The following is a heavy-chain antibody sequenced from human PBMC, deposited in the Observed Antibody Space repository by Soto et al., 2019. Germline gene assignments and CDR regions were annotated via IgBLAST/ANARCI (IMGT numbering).Heavy chain of an antibody. J-gene: IGHJ3*01. CDR1: GLTFRNYG. D-gene: IGHD3-22*01. V-gene: IGHV3-48*01. Sequence: PGGSLRLSCAASGLTFRNYGMDWVRQATGKGLEWVSYIGIGSSTKYYADSVKGRFTISRGNAKNSLYLQMNSLRAEDTAVYYCARDQLYYNDISGRPLNAFDVWGQGTMVTVSS. CDR2: IGIGSSTK. CDR3: ARDQLYYNDISGRPLNAFDV.